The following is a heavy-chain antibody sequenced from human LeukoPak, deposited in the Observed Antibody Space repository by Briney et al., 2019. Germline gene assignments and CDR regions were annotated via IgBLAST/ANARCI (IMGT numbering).Heavy chain of an antibody. CDR2: IIPIFGTA. CDR3: ARGGGYSGYDYSAAFDY. V-gene: IGHV1-69*06. D-gene: IGHD5-12*01. Sequence: EASVKVSCKASGGTFRSYAISWVRQAPGQGLEWMGGIIPIFGTANYAQKFQGRVTITADKSTSTAYMELSSLRSEDTAVYYCARGGGYSGYDYSAAFDYWGQGTLVTVSS. J-gene: IGHJ4*02. CDR1: GGTFRSYA.